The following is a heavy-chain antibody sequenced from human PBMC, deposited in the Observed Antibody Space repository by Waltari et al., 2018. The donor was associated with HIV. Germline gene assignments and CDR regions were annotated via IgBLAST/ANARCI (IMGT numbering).Heavy chain of an antibody. V-gene: IGHV3-66*02. J-gene: IGHJ4*01. CDR1: GFIYRNNL. CDR3: ARGGDNGDINF. Sequence: EVHLVESGGGLVQPGGSLRLSGAAAGFIYRNNLMTWARQAPGKGLELFSVIYISDNAYYADSVEGRFAISRDNSKNTVFLQMNSLRTEGTAMYYCARGGDNGDINFWGHGTLVTVSS. D-gene: IGHD4-17*01. CDR2: IYISDNA.